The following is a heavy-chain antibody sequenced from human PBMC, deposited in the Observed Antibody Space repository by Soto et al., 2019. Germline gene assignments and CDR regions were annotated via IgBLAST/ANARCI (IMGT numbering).Heavy chain of an antibody. CDR1: GGTFSNYA. Sequence: QVQLVQSGPEVKKPGSSVQVSCKASGGTFSNYAIPWVRQAPGQGLEYMVGSIPEFGTANYAQKFQDRARISAVRSMSTAYMELTGLTFDDTAVDYCARGLDSSFDNRGPSWDAALDIWGQGTVFTVS. CDR2: SIPEFGTA. J-gene: IGHJ3*02. D-gene: IGHD1-1*01. CDR3: ARGLDSSFDNRGPSWDAALDI. V-gene: IGHV1-69*06.